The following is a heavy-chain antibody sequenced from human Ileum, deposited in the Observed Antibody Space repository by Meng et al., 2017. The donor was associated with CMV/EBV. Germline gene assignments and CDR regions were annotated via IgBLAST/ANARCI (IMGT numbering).Heavy chain of an antibody. D-gene: IGHD1-26*01. J-gene: IGHJ4*02. CDR3: ARDGLSGRYFDY. V-gene: IGHV7-4-1*02. CDR2: IDTNAGHP. CDR1: GYTISSNK. Sequence: KASGYTISSNKVIWVRQAPGQGPEWMGWIDTNAGHPTYAQGFTGRFVFSLDTSVSTAYLQISSLKAEDTAVYYCARDGLSGRYFDYWGQGTLVTVSS.